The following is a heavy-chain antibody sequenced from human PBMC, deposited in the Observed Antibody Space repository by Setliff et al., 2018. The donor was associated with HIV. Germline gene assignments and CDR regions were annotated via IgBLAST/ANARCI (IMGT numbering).Heavy chain of an antibody. CDR1: GFTFSAHG. D-gene: IGHD1-7*01. CDR3: AKDGDYANWDYDAFDI. CDR2: INYDVSYE. V-gene: IGHV3-30*02. Sequence: GESLKISCAASGFTFSAHGMHWVRQAPGKGLEWVAFINYDVSYEYYADSVEGRVTISRDNSKNTVDLQMNSLRPEDTAVYYCAKDGDYANWDYDAFDIWGQGTLVTVSS. J-gene: IGHJ3*02.